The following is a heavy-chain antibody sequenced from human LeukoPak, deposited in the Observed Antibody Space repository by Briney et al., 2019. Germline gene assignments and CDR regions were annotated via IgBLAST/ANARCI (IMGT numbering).Heavy chain of an antibody. Sequence: GGSLRLSCAASGFTFDDYAMQWVRLSPGKGLEWVSCIDWGSRSIVYADSVRGRFTISRDNAQNSLYLQMNSLRPEDTALYDCARDRRPLTGYNAQDYWDQGTLVTVSS. CDR2: IDWGSRSI. V-gene: IGHV3-9*01. CDR1: GFTFDDYA. CDR3: ARDRRPLTGYNAQDY. J-gene: IGHJ4*02. D-gene: IGHD3-9*01.